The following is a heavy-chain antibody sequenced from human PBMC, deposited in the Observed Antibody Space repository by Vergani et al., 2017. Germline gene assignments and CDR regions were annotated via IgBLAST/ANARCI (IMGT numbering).Heavy chain of an antibody. D-gene: IGHD3-10*01. CDR3: AGVLLWFGVFDP. J-gene: IGHJ5*02. V-gene: IGHV1-3*01. CDR2: INAGNGNT. Sequence: QVQLVQSGAEVKKPGASVKVSCKASGYTFTSYAMHWVRQAPGQRLEWMGWINAGNGNTKYSQKFQGRVTITRDTSASTAYMELSSLRSEETAVYYCAGVLLWFGVFDPWGQGTLVTVSS. CDR1: GYTFTSYA.